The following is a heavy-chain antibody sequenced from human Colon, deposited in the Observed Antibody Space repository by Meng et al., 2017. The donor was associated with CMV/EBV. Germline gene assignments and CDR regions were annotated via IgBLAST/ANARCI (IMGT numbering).Heavy chain of an antibody. Sequence: GESLKISCAASGFTFSRYNMNWVRQAPGKGLEWVANIKQDGSEKYYVDSVKGRFTISRDNAKNSVSLQMNSLRAEDTAVYYCARPARGSTNYYWGQGTLVTVSS. CDR3: ARPARGSTNYY. J-gene: IGHJ4*02. CDR1: GFTFSRYN. D-gene: IGHD6-13*01. CDR2: IKQDGSEK. V-gene: IGHV3-7*01.